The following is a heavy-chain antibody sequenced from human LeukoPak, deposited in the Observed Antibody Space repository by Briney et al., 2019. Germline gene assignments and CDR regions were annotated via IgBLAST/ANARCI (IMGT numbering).Heavy chain of an antibody. CDR2: IYHSGST. V-gene: IGHV4-38-2*01. CDR1: GYSISSGYY. J-gene: IGHJ4*02. CDR3: ARLGYCSSTSCYYFDY. D-gene: IGHD2-2*01. Sequence: SETLSLTCAVSGYSISSGYYWGWIRQPPGKGLEWIGSIYHSGSTFYNPSLKSRFTISVDTSKNQFSLKLSSVTAADTAVYYCARLGYCSSTSCYYFDYRGQGTLVTVSS.